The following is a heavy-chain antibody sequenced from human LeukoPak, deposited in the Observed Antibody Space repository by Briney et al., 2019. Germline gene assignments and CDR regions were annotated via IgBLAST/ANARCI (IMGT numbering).Heavy chain of an antibody. CDR2: IKDKARNYAT. D-gene: IGHD3-22*01. CDR1: GLTCSDST. V-gene: IGHV3-73*01. CDR3: IVDRDGYYAHGY. Sequence: GGSLRLSCAASGLTCSDSTVHWVRQASGKGLEWVGRIKDKARNYATAYIASVKGRFTLSRDDSKNTAHLQMSSLTGGDTAHYYCIVDRDGYYAHGYWGQGTLVTVSS. J-gene: IGHJ4*02.